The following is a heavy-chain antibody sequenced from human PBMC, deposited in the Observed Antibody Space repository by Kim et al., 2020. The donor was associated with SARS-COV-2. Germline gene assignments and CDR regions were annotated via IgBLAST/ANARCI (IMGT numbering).Heavy chain of an antibody. Sequence: PPIKGRVTISVNTSQNPFSLELSSVTAADTAVYYCARTYYDFWSGYLDYWGQGTLVTVSS. D-gene: IGHD3-3*01. CDR3: ARTYYDFWSGYLDY. V-gene: IGHV4-59*01. J-gene: IGHJ4*02.